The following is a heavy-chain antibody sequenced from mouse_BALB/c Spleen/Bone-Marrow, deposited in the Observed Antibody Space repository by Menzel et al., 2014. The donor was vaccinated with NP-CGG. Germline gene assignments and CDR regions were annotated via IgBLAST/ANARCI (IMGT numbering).Heavy chain of an antibody. CDR1: GYTFTSYW. V-gene: IGHV1S41*01. CDR2: IAPGSGST. D-gene: IGHD2-10*02. CDR3: ARGYGNSAWFAY. Sequence: DLVKPGASVKLSCKASGYTFTSYWINWIKQRPGQGLEWIGRIAPGSGSTYYNEMFKGKATLTVDTSSSTAYIQLSRLSSEDSAVYCCARGYGNSAWFAYWGQGTLVTVSA. J-gene: IGHJ3*01.